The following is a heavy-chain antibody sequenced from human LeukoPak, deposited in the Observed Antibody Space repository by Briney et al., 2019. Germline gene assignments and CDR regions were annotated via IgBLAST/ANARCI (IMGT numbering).Heavy chain of an antibody. Sequence: ASVKVSCKASGYTFTGYYMHWVRQAPGQGLEWMGWINPNSGGTNYAQKFQGGVTMTRDTSISTAYMELSRLRSDDTAVYYCARNVNSGWYFDYWGQGTLVTVSS. CDR3: ARNVNSGWYFDY. J-gene: IGHJ4*02. CDR1: GYTFTGYY. CDR2: INPNSGGT. D-gene: IGHD6-19*01. V-gene: IGHV1-2*02.